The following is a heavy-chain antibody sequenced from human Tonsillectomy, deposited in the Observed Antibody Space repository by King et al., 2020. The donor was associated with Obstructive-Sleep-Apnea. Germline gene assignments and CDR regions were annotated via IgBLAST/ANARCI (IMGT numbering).Heavy chain of an antibody. CDR3: AIGLDYYGSGSYGY. CDR2: ISSSSSYT. CDR1: GFTFRDYY. D-gene: IGHD3-10*01. V-gene: IGHV3-11*06. J-gene: IGHJ4*02. Sequence: VQLVESGGGLVKPGGSLRLSCAASGFTFRDYYMSWIRQAAGKGLDWVSYISSSSSYTKYADSVKGRFTISPENAKNSLYLHMNSLRAEDTAVYYCAIGLDYYGSGSYGYWGQGTLVTVSS.